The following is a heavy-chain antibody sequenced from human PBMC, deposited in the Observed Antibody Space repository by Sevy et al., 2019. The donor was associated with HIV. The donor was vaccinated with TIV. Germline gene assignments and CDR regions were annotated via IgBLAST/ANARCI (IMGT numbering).Heavy chain of an antibody. CDR1: GFTFSNYA. CDR2: IWSDGAYQ. J-gene: IGHJ4*02. V-gene: IGHV3-33*01. CDR3: ARGGYYYDNAAYYALDS. Sequence: GGSLRLSCAATGFTFSNYAMHWVRQAPGKGMEWVAIIWSDGAYQYHGDSVKGRFTISRDNSKNTLYLQMNNVRVEDTAVYSCARGGYYYDNAAYYALDSWGQGTLVTVSS. D-gene: IGHD3-22*01.